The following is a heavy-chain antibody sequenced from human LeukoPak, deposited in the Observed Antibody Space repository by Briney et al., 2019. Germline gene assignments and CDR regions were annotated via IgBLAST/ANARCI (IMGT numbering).Heavy chain of an antibody. CDR1: GGTFSSYA. J-gene: IGHJ4*02. D-gene: IGHD1-1*01. CDR2: IIPIFGTA. V-gene: IGHV1-69*05. Sequence: ASVKVSCKASGGTFSSYAISWVRQAPGQGLEWMGGIIPIFGTANYAQKFQGRVTMTRDTSISTAYMELSRLRSDDTAVYYCARDGDLQPEFDYWGQGTLVTVSS. CDR3: ARDGDLQPEFDY.